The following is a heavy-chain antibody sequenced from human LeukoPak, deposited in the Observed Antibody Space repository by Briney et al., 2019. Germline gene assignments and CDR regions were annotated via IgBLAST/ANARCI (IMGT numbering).Heavy chain of an antibody. CDR1: GFTFSDYY. CDR3: ARAKRLGYCSGGSCPDAFDI. Sequence: GGSLRLSCAASGFTFSDYYMSWIRQAPGKGLEWVSYISSSGSTIYYADSVKGRFTISRDNAKNSLYLQMNSLRAEDTAVYYCARAKRLGYCSGGSCPDAFDIWGQGTMVTVSS. J-gene: IGHJ3*02. D-gene: IGHD2-15*01. V-gene: IGHV3-11*01. CDR2: ISSSGSTI.